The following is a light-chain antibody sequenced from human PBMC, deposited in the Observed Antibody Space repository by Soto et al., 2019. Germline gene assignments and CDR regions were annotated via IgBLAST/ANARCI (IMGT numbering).Light chain of an antibody. V-gene: IGLV2-14*01. CDR1: ARDIAAYNS. J-gene: IGLJ1*01. CDR3: DSYTTSNSYI. Sequence: QSALPQPASVSGSPGQSITLSCTGTARDIAAYNSVSWYQQHPGNAPQLLISGVNNRPSGFSNRFSGSKSAITASLTISGLQAEDEGDYYCDSYTTSNSYIFGPGTKVTVL. CDR2: GVN.